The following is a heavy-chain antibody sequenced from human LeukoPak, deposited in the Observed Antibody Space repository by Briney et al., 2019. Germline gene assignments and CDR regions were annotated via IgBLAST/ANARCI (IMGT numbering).Heavy chain of an antibody. Sequence: GGSLRLSCAASGFTFSNFAMTWYRQAPGKGLEWVSAISGSGAGTYFADSVKGRFTISRDNSKNTLYLQMNSLRAEDTAVYYCASSTPEIAVRLAFDYWGQGTLVTISS. CDR1: GFTFSNFA. V-gene: IGHV3-23*01. CDR3: ASSTPEIAVRLAFDY. J-gene: IGHJ4*02. D-gene: IGHD6-19*01. CDR2: ISGSGAGT.